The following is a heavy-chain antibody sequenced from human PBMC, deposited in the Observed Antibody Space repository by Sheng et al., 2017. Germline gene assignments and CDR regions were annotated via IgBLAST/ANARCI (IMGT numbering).Heavy chain of an antibody. J-gene: IGHJ6*01. CDR1: GFTFSSYE. V-gene: IGHV3-48*03. D-gene: IGHD1-1*01. CDR2: ISSSGSTI. Sequence: EVQLVESGGGLVQPGGSLRLSCAASGFTFSSYEMNWVRQAPGKGLEWVSYISSSGSTIYYADSVKGRFTISRDNAKNSLYLQMNSLRAEDTAVYYCVRAGPTENEYGMDVWGPRDHGHRLL. CDR3: VRAGPTENEYGMDV.